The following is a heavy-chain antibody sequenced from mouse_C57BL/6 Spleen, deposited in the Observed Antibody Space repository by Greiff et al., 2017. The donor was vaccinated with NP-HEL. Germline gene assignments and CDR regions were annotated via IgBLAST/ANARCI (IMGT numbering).Heavy chain of an antibody. V-gene: IGHV1-26*01. J-gene: IGHJ4*01. Sequence: EVQLQQSGPELVKPGASVKISCKASGYTFTDYYMNWVKQSHGKSLEWIGDINPNNGGTSYNQKFKGKATLTVDKSSSTAYMELRSLTSEDSAVYYCARKGLDGSSYYAMDYWGQGTSVTVSS. CDR3: ARKGLDGSSYYAMDY. CDR1: GYTFTDYY. D-gene: IGHD1-1*01. CDR2: INPNNGGT.